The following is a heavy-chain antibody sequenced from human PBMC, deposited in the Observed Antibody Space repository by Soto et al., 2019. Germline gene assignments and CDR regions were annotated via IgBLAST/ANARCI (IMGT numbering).Heavy chain of an antibody. CDR2: IYYSGST. CDR1: GGSSSSGGHY. D-gene: IGHD3-10*01. Sequence: PSETLSLTCTVSGGSSSSGGHYWSWIRQHPGKGLEWIGYIYYSGSTYYNPSLKSRVTMSVDTSQNQFSLKLSSVTAADTAVYYCARDPGGFGELSMPRYYFDYWGQGTLVTVSS. CDR3: ARDPGGFGELSMPRYYFDY. V-gene: IGHV4-31*03. J-gene: IGHJ4*02.